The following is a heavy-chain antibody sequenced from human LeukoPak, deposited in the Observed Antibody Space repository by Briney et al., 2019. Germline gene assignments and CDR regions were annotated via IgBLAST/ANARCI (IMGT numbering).Heavy chain of an antibody. CDR1: GYTFTIYG. V-gene: IGHV1-18*01. Sequence: ASVKVSCMASGYTFTIYGISWVRQAPGQGPECMGWISAYNGNTNYAQKLQGRVTMTTDTSTSTAYMELRSLRSDDTAVYYCAREYGGSYSYYYYGVDVWGQGTTGTVSS. CDR3: AREYGGSYSYYYYGVDV. D-gene: IGHD1-26*01. CDR2: ISAYNGNT. J-gene: IGHJ6*01.